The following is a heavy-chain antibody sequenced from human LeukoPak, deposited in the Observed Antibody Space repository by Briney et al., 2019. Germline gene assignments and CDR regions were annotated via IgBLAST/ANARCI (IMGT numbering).Heavy chain of an antibody. CDR3: ARGLGYYYYYMDV. CDR2: INHSGST. Sequence: SETLSLTCAVYGGSFSGYYWSWIRQPPGKGLEWIGEINHSGSTNYNPSLKSRVTISVDTSKNQFSLKLSSVTAADTAVYYCARGLGYYYYYMDVWGKGTTVTVS. J-gene: IGHJ6*03. CDR1: GGSFSGYY. V-gene: IGHV4-34*01.